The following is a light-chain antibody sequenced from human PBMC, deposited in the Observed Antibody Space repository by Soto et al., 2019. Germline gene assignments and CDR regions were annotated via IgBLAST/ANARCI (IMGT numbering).Light chain of an antibody. Sequence: EMVMTHSPATLSVSPGERATLSCRSSQSVSSNLAWYQQKPGQAPRLLIYGASTRATGIPARFSGSGSGTEFTLTISSLQSEDFAVYYCQQYNNWPPWTFGQGTKVDIK. V-gene: IGKV3-15*01. J-gene: IGKJ1*01. CDR3: QQYNNWPPWT. CDR1: QSVSSN. CDR2: GAS.